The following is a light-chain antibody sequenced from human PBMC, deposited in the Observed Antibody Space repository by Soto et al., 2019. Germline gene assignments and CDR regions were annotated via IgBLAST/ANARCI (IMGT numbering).Light chain of an antibody. J-gene: IGKJ1*01. V-gene: IGKV3-15*01. CDR2: RAS. Sequence: EIVMTRSPATLAGSPGETVTLSCRASQSLSGNLAWYQQKPGQAPRLLIFRASTRATGVPARFSGRGSGTEFTLTISGLQSEDFAVYYCQQYSQWPPWTFGPGTKVDIK. CDR3: QQYSQWPPWT. CDR1: QSLSGN.